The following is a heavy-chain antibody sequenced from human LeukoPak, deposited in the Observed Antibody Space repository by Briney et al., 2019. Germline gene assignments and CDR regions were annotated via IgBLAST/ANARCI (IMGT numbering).Heavy chain of an antibody. CDR1: GYTFIGYY. Sequence: EASVRVSCKAFGYTFIGYYIHWVRQAPGQGLEWMAWINPNSGDTNYAQKFQGRVTMTRDTSIGTAYMELSRLRSDDTAVYYCARRAAIGISADYWGQGTLVTVSS. V-gene: IGHV1-2*02. J-gene: IGHJ4*02. CDR3: ARRAAIGISADY. CDR2: INPNSGDT. D-gene: IGHD6-13*01.